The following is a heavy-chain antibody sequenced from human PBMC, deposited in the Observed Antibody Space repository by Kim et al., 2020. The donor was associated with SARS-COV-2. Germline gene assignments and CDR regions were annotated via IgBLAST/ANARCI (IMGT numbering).Heavy chain of an antibody. CDR2: IRSKANSYAT. J-gene: IGHJ6*02. D-gene: IGHD3-3*01. V-gene: IGHV3-73*01. CDR1: GFTFSGSA. Sequence: GGSLRLSCAASGFTFSGSAMHWVRQASGKGLEWVGRIRSKANSYATAYAASVKGRFTISRDDSKNTAYLQMNSLKTEDTAVYYCTRLGGRGYYGMDVWGQGTTVTVSS. CDR3: TRLGGRGYYGMDV.